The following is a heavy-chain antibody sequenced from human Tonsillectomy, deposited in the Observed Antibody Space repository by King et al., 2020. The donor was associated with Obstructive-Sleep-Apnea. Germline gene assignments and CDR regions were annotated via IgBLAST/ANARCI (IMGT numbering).Heavy chain of an antibody. D-gene: IGHD3-10*01. Sequence: VQLVESGGGLVQPGGSLRLSCVASGLTFSSQSMNWVRQAPGKGLEWVSYISSRSSTIYYADSVKGRFTISRDNAKNSLYLQMHSLRAEDTAVYYCARDGLWFGDYWGQGSLVTVSS. CDR2: ISSRSSTI. V-gene: IGHV3-48*01. CDR1: GLTFSSQS. J-gene: IGHJ4*02. CDR3: ARDGLWFGDY.